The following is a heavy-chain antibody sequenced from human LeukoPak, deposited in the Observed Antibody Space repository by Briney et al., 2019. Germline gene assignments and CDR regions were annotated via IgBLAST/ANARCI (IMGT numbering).Heavy chain of an antibody. J-gene: IGHJ4*02. CDR1: GFTGSSNY. D-gene: IGHD2/OR15-2a*01. CDR3: AAFSA. CDR2: IYRGGST. Sequence: GGALRLSCAAPGFTGSSNYMRWVRQAPGKGLEWVSVIYRGGSTYYADSVKGRFTISRDNSKNTLYLQMNSLRAEDTAVYYCAAFSAWGQGTLVTVPS. V-gene: IGHV3-53*01.